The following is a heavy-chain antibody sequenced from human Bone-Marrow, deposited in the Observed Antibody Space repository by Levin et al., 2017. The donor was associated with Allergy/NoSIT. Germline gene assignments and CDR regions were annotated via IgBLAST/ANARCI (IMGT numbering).Heavy chain of an antibody. D-gene: IGHD2-15*01. CDR3: ARRPPRYCSGGSCYTALPNYYYYGMDV. V-gene: IGHV3-21*01. CDR1: GFTFSSYS. CDR2: ISSSSSYI. J-gene: IGHJ6*02. Sequence: PGESLKISCAASGFTFSSYSMNWVRQAPGKGLEWVSSISSSSSYIYYADSVKGRFTISRDNAKNSLYLQMNSLRAEDTAVYYCARRPPRYCSGGSCYTALPNYYYYGMDVWGQGTTVTVSS.